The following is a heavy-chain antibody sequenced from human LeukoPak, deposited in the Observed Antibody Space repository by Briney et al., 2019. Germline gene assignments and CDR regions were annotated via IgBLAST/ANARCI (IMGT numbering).Heavy chain of an antibody. D-gene: IGHD3-22*01. CDR1: GYTFTSYY. V-gene: IGHV1-46*01. J-gene: IGHJ4*02. CDR3: AREVRSSGYYPSKIFDY. Sequence: ASVKVSCTASGYTFTSYYMHWVRQAPGQGLEWMGIINPSGGSTSYAQKFQGRVTMTRDTSTSTVYMELSSLRSEDTAVYYCAREVRSSGYYPSKIFDYWGQGTLVTVSS. CDR2: INPSGGST.